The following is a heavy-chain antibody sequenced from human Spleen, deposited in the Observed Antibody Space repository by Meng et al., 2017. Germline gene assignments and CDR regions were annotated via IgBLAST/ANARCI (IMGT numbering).Heavy chain of an antibody. CDR2: IWYDGSNK. CDR3: ARETSQWLPLD. Sequence: GGSLRLSCAASGFTFSSYGMHWVRQAPGKGLEWVAVIWYDGSNKYYADSVKGRFTISRDNSKNTLYLQMNSLRAEDTAVYYCARETSQWLPLDWGQGTLVTVSS. J-gene: IGHJ4*02. CDR1: GFTFSSYG. D-gene: IGHD6-19*01. V-gene: IGHV3-33*01.